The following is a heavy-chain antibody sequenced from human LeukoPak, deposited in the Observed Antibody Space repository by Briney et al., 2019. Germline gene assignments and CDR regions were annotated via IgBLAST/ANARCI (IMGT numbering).Heavy chain of an antibody. CDR1: GGSFSGYY. D-gene: IGHD2-2*01. J-gene: IGHJ5*02. CDR3: AREVTASCSSTSCYPNWFDP. Sequence: SETLSLTCAVYGGSFSGYYWSWIRQPPGKGLEWIGEINHSGSTNYNPSLKSRVTISVDTSKNQFSLKLSSVTAADTAVYYCAREVTASCSSTSCYPNWFDPWGQGTLVTVSS. V-gene: IGHV4-34*01. CDR2: INHSGST.